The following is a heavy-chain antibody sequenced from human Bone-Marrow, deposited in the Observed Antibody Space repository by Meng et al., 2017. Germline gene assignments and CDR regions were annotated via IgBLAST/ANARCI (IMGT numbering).Heavy chain of an antibody. Sequence: ASVKVSCKASGYTFTSYGISWVRQAPGQGLEWMGWISAYNGNTNYAQKLQGRVTMTTDTSTSTAYMELSRLRSEDTAVYYCASRYYDILTGYLYAFDIWGQGTMVTVSS. CDR2: ISAYNGNT. CDR1: GYTFTSYG. D-gene: IGHD3-9*01. V-gene: IGHV1-18*01. CDR3: ASRYYDILTGYLYAFDI. J-gene: IGHJ3*02.